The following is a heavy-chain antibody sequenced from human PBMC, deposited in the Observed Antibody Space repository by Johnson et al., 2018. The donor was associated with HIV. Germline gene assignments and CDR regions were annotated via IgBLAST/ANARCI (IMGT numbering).Heavy chain of an antibody. V-gene: IGHV3-33*06. D-gene: IGHD1-26*01. CDR1: GFNFSNYG. J-gene: IGHJ3*02. CDR2: IWYDVSNK. CDR3: AKGASGSQRRGAFHI. Sequence: QVQLVESGGGVVQPGRSLRLSCAASGFNFSNYGMYWVRQAPGKGLEWVAVIWYDVSNKYYANSVKGRFIISRDNSKNTLYLQMNSLRAEDTAVYYCAKGASGSQRRGAFHIWGQGTMVTVSS.